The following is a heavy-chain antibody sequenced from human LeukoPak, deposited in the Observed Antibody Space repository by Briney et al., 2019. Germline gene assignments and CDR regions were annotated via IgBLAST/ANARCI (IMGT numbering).Heavy chain of an antibody. J-gene: IGHJ4*02. V-gene: IGHV1-69*06. D-gene: IGHD3-22*01. CDR1: GYTFTSYG. Sequence: SVKVSCKASGYTFTSYGISWVRQAPGQGLEWMGGIIPIFGTANYAQKFQGRVTITADKSTSTAYTELSSLRSEDTAVYYCAREPIYYDSSGYYLDYWGQGTLVTVSS. CDR3: AREPIYYDSSGYYLDY. CDR2: IIPIFGTA.